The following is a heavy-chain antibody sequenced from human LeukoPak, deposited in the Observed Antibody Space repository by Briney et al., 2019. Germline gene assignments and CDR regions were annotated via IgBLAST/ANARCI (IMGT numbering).Heavy chain of an antibody. J-gene: IGHJ4*02. CDR2: ISYDGSNK. D-gene: IGHD3-22*01. CDR3: ARGVDYYENSGTIDY. CDR1: GFTFSSYA. V-gene: IGHV3-30-3*01. Sequence: GGSLRLSCAASGFTFSSYATHWVRQAPGKGLEWVAVISYDGSNKYYADSVKDRFTISRDNSKNTLYLQMNSLRAEDTAVYYCARGVDYYENSGTIDYWGQGTLVTVSS.